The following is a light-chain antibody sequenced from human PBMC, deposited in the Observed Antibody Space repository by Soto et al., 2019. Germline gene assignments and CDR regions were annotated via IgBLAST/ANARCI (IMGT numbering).Light chain of an antibody. Sequence: QSALTQPASVSGSPGQSMTISCTGTSTDVGDYNYVSWFQQHPGKAPKLMIYGVGDRPSGVSNRFSGSKSGNTASLTISGLQAEDEADYYCSSYTSSSSTLVIFGGGTKLTVL. CDR3: SSYTSSSSTLVI. V-gene: IGLV2-14*03. CDR1: STDVGDYNY. CDR2: GVG. J-gene: IGLJ2*01.